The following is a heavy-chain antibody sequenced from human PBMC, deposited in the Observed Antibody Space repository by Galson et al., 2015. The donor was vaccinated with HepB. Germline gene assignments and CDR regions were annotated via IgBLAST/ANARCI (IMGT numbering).Heavy chain of an antibody. J-gene: IGHJ4*02. CDR2: IIPILGIA. D-gene: IGHD3-10*01. Sequence: SVKVSCKASGGTFSSYTISWVRQAPGQGLEWMGRIIPILGIANYAQKFQGRVTITADKSTSTAYMELSSLRSEDTAVYYCVLLWFGELLFSMYYFDYWGQGTLVTVSS. CDR1: GGTFSSYT. CDR3: VLLWFGELLFSMYYFDY. V-gene: IGHV1-69*02.